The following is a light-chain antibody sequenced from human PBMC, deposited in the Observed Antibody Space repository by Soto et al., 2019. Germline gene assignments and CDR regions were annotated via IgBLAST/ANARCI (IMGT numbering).Light chain of an antibody. Sequence: QSALTQPRSLSGSPGQSVTISCTGTSSDVGGYNYVSWYQHHPGRAPKLMIYDVNKRPSGVPDRFSGSKSGNTASLTISGLQAEDEADYYCCSYAGSYTVVFGRGTKVTVL. CDR2: DVN. CDR1: SSDVGGYNY. V-gene: IGLV2-11*01. CDR3: CSYAGSYTVV. J-gene: IGLJ2*01.